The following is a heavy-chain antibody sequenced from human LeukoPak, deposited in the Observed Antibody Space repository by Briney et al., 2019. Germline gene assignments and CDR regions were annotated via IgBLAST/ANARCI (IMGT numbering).Heavy chain of an antibody. J-gene: IGHJ2*01. D-gene: IGHD1-26*01. CDR2: IYTIGST. CDR1: GGSITSYY. CDR3: ARSFLGDWYFDL. V-gene: IGHV4-4*07. Sequence: SETLSLTCTVSGGSITSYYWSWIRQPAGKGLEWIGRIYTIGSTNYNLSLKSRVTMSVDTSKNQFSLKLTSVTAADTAVYYCARSFLGDWYFDLWGRGTLVTVSS.